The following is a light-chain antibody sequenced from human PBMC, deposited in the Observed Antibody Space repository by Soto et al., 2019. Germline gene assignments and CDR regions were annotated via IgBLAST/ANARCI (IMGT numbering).Light chain of an antibody. Sequence: EIVLTQSPGTLSLSPGERATLSCRASQSVSSSYLTWYQQKPGQAPRLLIYGASTRATGIPDRFSGSGSGTHFTLTISRLEPEDFVVYYCQHYVNSPPGTFGQGTKVEIK. V-gene: IGKV3-20*01. CDR1: QSVSSSY. CDR2: GAS. J-gene: IGKJ1*01. CDR3: QHYVNSPPGT.